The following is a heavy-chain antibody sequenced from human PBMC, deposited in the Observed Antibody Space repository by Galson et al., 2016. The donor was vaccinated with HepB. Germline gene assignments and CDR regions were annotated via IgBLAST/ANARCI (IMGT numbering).Heavy chain of an antibody. CDR3: ARAPIEVDGMRHYYYGMDV. Sequence: SLRLSCAASGFTFSHYAMSWVRQAPGKGLEWVSTIGGSGGNTHYADSVKGRFTISRDNAKKSLYLQMNSLRAEDTAVYYCARAPIEVDGMRHYYYGMDVWGQGTTVTVSS. D-gene: IGHD6-19*01. V-gene: IGHV3-23*01. J-gene: IGHJ6*02. CDR2: IGGSGGNT. CDR1: GFTFSHYA.